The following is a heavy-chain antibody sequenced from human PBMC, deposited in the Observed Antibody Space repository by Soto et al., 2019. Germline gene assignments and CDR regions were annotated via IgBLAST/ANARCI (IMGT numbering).Heavy chain of an antibody. V-gene: IGHV3-11*01. J-gene: IGHJ5*02. Sequence: PGGSLRLSCAASGFTFSDYYMSWIRQAPGKGLEWVSYISSGGTTIYYADSVKGRFTISRDDAKNSLFLQMNSLRPEDTAVYFCATKGGGYYFQFDPWGQGTRATVS. CDR1: GFTFSDYY. CDR2: ISSGGTTI. CDR3: ATKGGGYYFQFDP. D-gene: IGHD3-22*01.